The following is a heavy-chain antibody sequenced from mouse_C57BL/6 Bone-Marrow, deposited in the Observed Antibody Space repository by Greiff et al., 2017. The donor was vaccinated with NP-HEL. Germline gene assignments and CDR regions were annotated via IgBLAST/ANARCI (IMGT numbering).Heavy chain of an antibody. CDR3: ARETPYYGSSPYWYFDV. J-gene: IGHJ1*03. Sequence: EVKLMESGGGLVKPGGSLKLSCAASGFTFSSYAMSWVRQTPEKRLEWVATISDGGSYTYYPDNVKGRFTISRDNAKNNLYLQMSHLKSEDTAMYYCARETPYYGSSPYWYFDVWGTGTTVTVSS. CDR1: GFTFSSYA. V-gene: IGHV5-4*01. CDR2: ISDGGSYT. D-gene: IGHD1-1*01.